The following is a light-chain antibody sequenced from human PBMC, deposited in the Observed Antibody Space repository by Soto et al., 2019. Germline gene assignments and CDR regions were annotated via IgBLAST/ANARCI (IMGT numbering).Light chain of an antibody. CDR1: QSINTY. J-gene: IGKJ3*01. CDR2: AAS. CDR3: QQTYSFRFT. Sequence: DIQMTQSPSSLSASIGDRVTITCRASQSINTYLYWYQQRLGKAPELLIFAASTLQNGLPSRFSGHLSETDFTLTISSLQPEDFATYYCQQTYSFRFTFGPGTTVHF. V-gene: IGKV1-39*01.